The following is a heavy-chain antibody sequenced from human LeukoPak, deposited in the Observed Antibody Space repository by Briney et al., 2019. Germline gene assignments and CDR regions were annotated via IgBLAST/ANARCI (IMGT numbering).Heavy chain of an antibody. V-gene: IGHV4-59*01. CDR3: ARGRIASSAPYYYSMDV. CDR1: GGSISSYY. J-gene: IGHJ6*03. CDR2: IYYSGST. Sequence: SETLSLTCTVSGGSISSYYWSWIRQPPGKGLEWIGYIYYSGSTNYNPSLKSRVTISVDTSKNQFSLKLSSVTAADTAVYYCARGRIASSAPYYYSMDVWGKGTTVTVSS. D-gene: IGHD6-6*01.